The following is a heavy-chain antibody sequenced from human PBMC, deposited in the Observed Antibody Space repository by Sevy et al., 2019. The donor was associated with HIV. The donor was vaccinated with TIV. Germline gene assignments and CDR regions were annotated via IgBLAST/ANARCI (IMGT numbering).Heavy chain of an antibody. Sequence: GESLKISCKGSGYSFTSYWIGWVRQMPGKGLEWMGIIYPGDSDTRYNPSFQGQVTISADKSISTAYLQWSSLKASDTAMYYCARTGLFKYCSGGSCYSGGFDPWGQGTLVTVSS. CDR2: IYPGDSDT. D-gene: IGHD2-15*01. CDR1: GYSFTSYW. J-gene: IGHJ5*02. V-gene: IGHV5-51*01. CDR3: ARTGLFKYCSGGSCYSGGFDP.